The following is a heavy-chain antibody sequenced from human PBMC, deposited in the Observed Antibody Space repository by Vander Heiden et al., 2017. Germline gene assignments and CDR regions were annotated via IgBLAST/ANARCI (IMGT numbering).Heavy chain of an antibody. D-gene: IGHD5-18*01. CDR1: GFTFSSFA. CDR2: FIFDRGST. J-gene: IGHJ4*02. V-gene: IGHV3-64D*06. CDR3: GEDWYSGGYSSHFDD. Sequence: EAQLVESGGGLVQPGGSLRRCCAHSGFTFSSFALHGVRHAPGKGLEQCVAFIFDRGSTTYPDSAQSRCSSTTGDSKKTLYLQMTSRRTDDTAVNYCGEDWYSGGYSSHFDDWGQGTQVTVSS.